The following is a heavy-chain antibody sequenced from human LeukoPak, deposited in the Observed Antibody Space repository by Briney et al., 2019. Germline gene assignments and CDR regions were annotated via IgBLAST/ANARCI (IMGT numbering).Heavy chain of an antibody. CDR1: GFTFSDYY. V-gene: IGHV3-11*03. CDR2: ISESGTYT. J-gene: IGHJ4*02. CDR3: AKINYYDGSDYFPAASGFDY. D-gene: IGHD3-22*01. Sequence: GGSLRLSCAASGFTFSDYYMSWIRQAPGKRPEWISFISESGTYTNYADSVKGRFTISRDNSRNTLYLQLNSLRAEDTAVYYCAKINYYDGSDYFPAASGFDYWGQGTLVTVSS.